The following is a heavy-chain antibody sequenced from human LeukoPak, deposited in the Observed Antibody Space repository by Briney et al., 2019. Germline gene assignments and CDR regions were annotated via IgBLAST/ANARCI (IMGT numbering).Heavy chain of an antibody. D-gene: IGHD2-21*01. CDR3: AKDLSPYDYYYYYYMDV. Sequence: GGSLRLSCAASGFTFSDYYMSWIRQAPGKGLEWVAVISYDGSDKYYADSVKGRFTISRDNSKNTLYLQMNSLRAEDTAVYYCAKDLSPYDYYYYYYMDVWGKGTTVTISS. V-gene: IGHV3-30*18. CDR2: ISYDGSDK. CDR1: GFTFSDYY. J-gene: IGHJ6*03.